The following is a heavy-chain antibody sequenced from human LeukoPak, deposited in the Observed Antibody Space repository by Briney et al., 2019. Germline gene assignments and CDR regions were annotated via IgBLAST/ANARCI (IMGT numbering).Heavy chain of an antibody. CDR1: GFTFSSYA. CDR3: ARGPYMVRGVIITSAVTKYYYYMDV. J-gene: IGHJ6*03. Sequence: PGGSLRLSCAASGFTFSSYAMHWVRQAPGKGLEWVAVISYDGSNKYYADSVEGRFTISRDNSKNTLYLQMNSLRAEDTAVYYCARGPYMVRGVIITSAVTKYYYYMDVWGKGTTVTVSS. CDR2: ISYDGSNK. V-gene: IGHV3-30*04. D-gene: IGHD3-10*01.